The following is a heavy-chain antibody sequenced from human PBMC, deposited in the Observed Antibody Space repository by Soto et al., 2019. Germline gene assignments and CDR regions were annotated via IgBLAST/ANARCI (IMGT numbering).Heavy chain of an antibody. Sequence: QVQLVESGGGVVQPGRSLRLSCAASGFTFSSYGMHWVRQAPGKGLEWVAVIWYDGSNKYYADSVKGRFTISRDNSKNTLYLQMNSLRAEDTAVYYCVRAGLRYYGMDVWGQGTTVPVSS. CDR2: IWYDGSNK. CDR3: VRAGLRYYGMDV. CDR1: GFTFSSYG. V-gene: IGHV3-33*01. J-gene: IGHJ6*02. D-gene: IGHD4-17*01.